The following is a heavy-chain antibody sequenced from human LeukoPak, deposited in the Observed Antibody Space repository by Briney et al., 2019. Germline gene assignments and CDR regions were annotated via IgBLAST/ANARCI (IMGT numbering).Heavy chain of an antibody. V-gene: IGHV4-61*08. J-gene: IGHJ4*02. Sequence: SETLSLTCAVSGGSISSGGYSWSWIRQPPGKGLEWIGYIYYGGSTNYNPSLKSRVTISVDTSKNQFSLKLSSVTAADTAVYYCARNGDALDYWGQGTLVTVSS. CDR3: ARNGDALDY. CDR2: IYYGGST. CDR1: GGSISSGGYS. D-gene: IGHD7-27*01.